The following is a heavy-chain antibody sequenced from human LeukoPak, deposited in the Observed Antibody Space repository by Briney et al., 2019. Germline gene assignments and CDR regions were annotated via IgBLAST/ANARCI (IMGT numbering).Heavy chain of an antibody. CDR3: AKCIAVAEDGFDY. CDR2: ISGSGGST. D-gene: IGHD6-19*01. CDR1: GFTFSSYA. Sequence: AGSLTLSCTASGFTFSSYAMSWVRQAPGKGLEWVSGISGSGGSTYYADSVKSRFTISRDNSKNTLYLQMNSVRAEDTAVYYCAKCIAVAEDGFDYWGQGTLVTVSS. J-gene: IGHJ4*02. V-gene: IGHV3-23*01.